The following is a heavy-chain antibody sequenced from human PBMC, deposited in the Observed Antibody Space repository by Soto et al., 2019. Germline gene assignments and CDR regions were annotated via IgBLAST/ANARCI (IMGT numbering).Heavy chain of an antibody. D-gene: IGHD3-16*02. CDR1: GFTFSSYG. CDR2: IWYDGSNK. Sequence: GGSLRLSCAASGFTFSSYGMHWVRQAPGKGLEWVAVIWYDGSNKYYADSVKGRFTISRDNSKNTLYLQMNSLRAEDTAVYYCAGGPIGSYYGMDVWGQGTTVTVSS. V-gene: IGHV3-33*01. CDR3: AGGPIGSYYGMDV. J-gene: IGHJ6*02.